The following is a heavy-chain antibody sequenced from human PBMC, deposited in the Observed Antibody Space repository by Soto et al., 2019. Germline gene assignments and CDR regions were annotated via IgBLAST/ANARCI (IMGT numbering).Heavy chain of an antibody. CDR3: ASGNLRFLEGDVYYYYGMDV. CDR2: IYHSGST. D-gene: IGHD3-3*01. Sequence: SETLSLTCTVSGYSISSGYYWGWIRQPPGKGLEWIGSIYHSGSTYYNPSLKSRVTISVDTSKNQFSLTLSSVTAADTAVYYCASGNLRFLEGDVYYYYGMDVWGQGTTVTVSS. J-gene: IGHJ6*02. CDR1: GYSISSGYY. V-gene: IGHV4-38-2*02.